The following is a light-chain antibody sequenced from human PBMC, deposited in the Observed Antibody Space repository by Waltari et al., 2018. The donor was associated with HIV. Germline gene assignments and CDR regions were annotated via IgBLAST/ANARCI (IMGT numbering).Light chain of an antibody. CDR3: QKYNIVPYT. Sequence: DIQMTQSPSYLSESVGDRVTITCRASQDIRNYLAWYQQKAGTAPKLLIYAASILQSGVPSRFSGGESGTDFTLTISSLQPEDVATYYCQKYNIVPYTFGQGTKLEIK. J-gene: IGKJ2*01. CDR2: AAS. CDR1: QDIRNY. V-gene: IGKV1-27*01.